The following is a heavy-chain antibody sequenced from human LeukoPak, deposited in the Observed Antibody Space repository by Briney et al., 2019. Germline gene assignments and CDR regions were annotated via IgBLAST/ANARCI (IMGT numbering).Heavy chain of an antibody. CDR2: VYYSGST. D-gene: IGHD4-23*01. J-gene: IGHJ5*02. Sequence: SETLSLTCTVSGGSISSSSYYWGWIRQPPGKGLEWIGSVYYSGSTYYNPSLKSRVTISVDTSKNQFSLKLTSVTAADAAVCYCARVRLVREVTLRFDPWGQGTLVTVSS. CDR3: ARVRLVREVTLRFDP. V-gene: IGHV4-39*01. CDR1: GGSISSSSYY.